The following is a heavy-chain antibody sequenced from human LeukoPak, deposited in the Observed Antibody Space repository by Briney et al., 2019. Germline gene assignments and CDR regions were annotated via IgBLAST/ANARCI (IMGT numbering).Heavy chain of an antibody. CDR2: ITGSSKSI. D-gene: IGHD4-23*01. Sequence: PGGTLRLSCAASGFTFSSYDMNWVRQAPGKGLEWVSSITGSSKSIDYADSVKGRFTISRDNAKNSLYLQIYSLRTEDTALYYCAKFWDYGGTPGDVFDVWGQGTMVTVSS. CDR3: AKFWDYGGTPGDVFDV. J-gene: IGHJ3*01. V-gene: IGHV3-21*04. CDR1: GFTFSSYD.